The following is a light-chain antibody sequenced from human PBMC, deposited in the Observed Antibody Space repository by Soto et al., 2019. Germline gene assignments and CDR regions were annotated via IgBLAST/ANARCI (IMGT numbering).Light chain of an antibody. CDR2: DVS. Sequence: QSALTQPRSVSGSPGQSVTISCTGTSSDVGGYNYVSWYQQHPGRAPKVMIYDVSTRPSGVPDRFSGSKSGNTASLTISELQAEDEADYYCYSYAGSYTFAFGTGTKVTVL. V-gene: IGLV2-11*01. CDR3: YSYAGSYTFA. CDR1: SSDVGGYNY. J-gene: IGLJ1*01.